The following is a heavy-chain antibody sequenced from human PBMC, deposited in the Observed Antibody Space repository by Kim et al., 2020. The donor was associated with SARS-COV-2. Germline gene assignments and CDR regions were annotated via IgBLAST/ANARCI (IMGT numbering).Heavy chain of an antibody. CDR2: ISSSSSYT. V-gene: IGHV3-11*03. Sequence: GGSLRLSCAASGFTFSDYYMSWIRQAPGKGLEWVSYISSSSSYTNYADSVKGRFTISRDNAKNSLYLQMNSLRAEDTAVYYCAGGPSTLLGELLPFNFDYWGQGTLVTVSS. J-gene: IGHJ4*02. CDR3: AGGPSTLLGELLPFNFDY. CDR1: GFTFSDYY. D-gene: IGHD3-10*01.